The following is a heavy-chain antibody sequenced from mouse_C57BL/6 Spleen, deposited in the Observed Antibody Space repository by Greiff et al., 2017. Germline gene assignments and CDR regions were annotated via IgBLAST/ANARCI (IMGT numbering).Heavy chain of an antibody. V-gene: IGHV1-53*01. D-gene: IGHD1-1*01. Sequence: QVQLKQPGTELVKPGASVKLSCKASGYTFTSYWMHWVKQRPGQGLEWIGNINPSNGGTNYNEKFKSKATLTVDKSSSTAYMQLSSLTSEDSAVYYCARSPFITTVVYFDYWGQGTTLTVSS. CDR3: ARSPFITTVVYFDY. J-gene: IGHJ2*01. CDR2: INPSNGGT. CDR1: GYTFTSYW.